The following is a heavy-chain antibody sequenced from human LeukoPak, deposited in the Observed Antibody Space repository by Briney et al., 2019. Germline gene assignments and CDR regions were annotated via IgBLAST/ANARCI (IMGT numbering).Heavy chain of an antibody. V-gene: IGHV3-53*01. Sequence: GGSLRLSCAASGFTVSSNYMSWVRQAPGKGLEWVSVIYSGGSTYYADSVKGRFTISRDNSKNTLYLQMNSLRAEDTAVYYCARVGYMVRGVRVDYWGQGTLVTVSS. CDR3: ARVGYMVRGVRVDY. CDR1: GFTVSSNY. J-gene: IGHJ4*02. CDR2: IYSGGST. D-gene: IGHD3-10*01.